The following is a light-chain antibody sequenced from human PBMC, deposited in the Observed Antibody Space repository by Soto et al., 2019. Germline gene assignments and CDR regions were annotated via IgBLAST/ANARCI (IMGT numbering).Light chain of an antibody. CDR2: LGS. CDR1: QSLLDDNGYIY. Sequence: VMTQSPLSLPVTPGEPASISCRSSQSLLDDNGYIYVDWYLQKPGQSPQLLMYLGSNRASGVPDRFSGYGSGTEFTLKISRVQAEDAGVYYCMQVQQISSITFGQGTRLEIK. CDR3: MQVQQISSIT. J-gene: IGKJ5*01. V-gene: IGKV2-28*01.